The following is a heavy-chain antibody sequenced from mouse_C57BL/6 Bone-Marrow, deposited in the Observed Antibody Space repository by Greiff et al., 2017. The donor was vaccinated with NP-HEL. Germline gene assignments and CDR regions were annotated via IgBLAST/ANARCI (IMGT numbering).Heavy chain of an antibody. Sequence: QVQLKQSGAELARPGASVKLSCKASGYTFTSYGISWVKQRTGQGLEWIGEIYPRSGNTYYNEKFKGKATLTADKSSSTAYMELRSLTSEDSAVYFCARRIYYVFAYWGQGTLVTVSA. CDR3: ARRIYYVFAY. CDR1: GYTFTSYG. CDR2: IYPRSGNT. V-gene: IGHV1-81*01. J-gene: IGHJ3*01. D-gene: IGHD2-1*01.